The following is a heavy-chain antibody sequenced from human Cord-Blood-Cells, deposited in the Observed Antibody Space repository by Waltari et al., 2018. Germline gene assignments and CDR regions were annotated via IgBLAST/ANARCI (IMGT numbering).Heavy chain of an antibody. Sequence: EVQLLESGGGLVQPGGSLRLSCAASGFPFSSYAMSWVREAPGKGLEWVSAISGSGGSTYYADSVKGRFTISRDNSKNTLYLQMNSLRAEDTAVYYCAKDFTFGGVIVDYWGQGTLVTVSS. D-gene: IGHD3-16*02. V-gene: IGHV3-23*01. CDR3: AKDFTFGGVIVDY. CDR2: ISGSGGST. J-gene: IGHJ4*02. CDR1: GFPFSSYA.